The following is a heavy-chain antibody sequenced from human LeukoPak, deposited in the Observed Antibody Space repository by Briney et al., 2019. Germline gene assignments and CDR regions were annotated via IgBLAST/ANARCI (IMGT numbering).Heavy chain of an antibody. Sequence: GGSLRLSCAASGFTFNNYKMNWVRQAPEKGLEWVANIKQDGSEIYYVDSVKGRFTISRDNAENSLYLQMNSLRADDTAVYYCARDKIVGPTTLDYWGQGTLVTVSS. V-gene: IGHV3-7*01. CDR3: ARDKIVGPTTLDY. D-gene: IGHD1-26*01. CDR2: IKQDGSEI. J-gene: IGHJ4*02. CDR1: GFTFNNYK.